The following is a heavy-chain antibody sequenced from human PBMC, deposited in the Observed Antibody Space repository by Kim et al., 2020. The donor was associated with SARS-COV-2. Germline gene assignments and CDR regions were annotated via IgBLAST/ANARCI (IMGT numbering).Heavy chain of an antibody. Sequence: ADPVKARFTISRDNSKNTLHLQMNSLRAEDTDVYYCARDTSSWYYFDYWGQGTLVTVSS. CDR3: ARDTSSWYYFDY. D-gene: IGHD6-13*01. J-gene: IGHJ4*02. V-gene: IGHV3-33*01.